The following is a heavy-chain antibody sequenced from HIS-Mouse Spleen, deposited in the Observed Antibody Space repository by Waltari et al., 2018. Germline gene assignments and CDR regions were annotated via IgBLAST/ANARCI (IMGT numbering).Heavy chain of an antibody. J-gene: IGHJ2*01. CDR2: IYYSGRT. Sequence: QLQLQESGPGLVKPSETLSITCTVSGGSISSSSYYWGWIRQPPGKGLEWIGSIYYSGRTYYNPSLKSRVTISVDTSKNQFSLKLSSVTAADTAVYYCAREIPYSSSWYDWYFDLWGRGTLVTVSS. V-gene: IGHV4-39*07. CDR1: GGSISSSSYY. D-gene: IGHD6-13*01. CDR3: AREIPYSSSWYDWYFDL.